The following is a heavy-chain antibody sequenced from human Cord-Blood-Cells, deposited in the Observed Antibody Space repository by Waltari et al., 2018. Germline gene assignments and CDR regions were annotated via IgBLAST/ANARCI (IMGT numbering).Heavy chain of an antibody. CDR3: AREGDFWSGYYLNWFDP. J-gene: IGHJ5*02. CDR1: GYSISSGYY. V-gene: IGHV4-38-2*02. CDR2: IYHSGST. D-gene: IGHD3-3*01. Sequence: QVQLQESGPGLVKPSETLSLTCAVSGYSISSGYYWGWIRQPPGKGLEWIGSIYHSGSTYYNPSLKSRGTISVDTSKNQFSLKLSSVTAADTAVYYCAREGDFWSGYYLNWFDPWGQGTLVTVSS.